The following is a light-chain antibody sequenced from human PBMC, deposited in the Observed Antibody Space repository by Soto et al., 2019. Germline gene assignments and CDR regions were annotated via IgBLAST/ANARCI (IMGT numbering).Light chain of an antibody. J-gene: IGKJ1*01. CDR3: QQYGRSPRT. CDR1: QSVSSSY. CDR2: GAT. V-gene: IGKV3-20*01. Sequence: EIVLTQSPGTLSLSPGERATLSCRASQSVSSSYLAWYQQKPGQATRLLIYGATSRATGIPDRFSGSGSGTDFTLIISSLEPEDFAVYYCQQYGRSPRTFGQGTKVEIK.